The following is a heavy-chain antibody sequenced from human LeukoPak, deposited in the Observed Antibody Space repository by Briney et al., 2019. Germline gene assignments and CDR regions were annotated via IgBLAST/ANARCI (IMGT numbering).Heavy chain of an antibody. CDR3: AKVDTMIVVSGY. CDR2: ISGRGGST. V-gene: IGHV3-23*01. Sequence: PGGSLRLSCAASGFTFSSYGMSWVRQAPGKGLEWVSAISGRGGSTYYADSVKGRFTISRDNSKNTLYLQMNSLRAEDTAVYYCAKVDTMIVVSGYWGQGTLVTVSS. CDR1: GFTFSSYG. D-gene: IGHD3-22*01. J-gene: IGHJ4*02.